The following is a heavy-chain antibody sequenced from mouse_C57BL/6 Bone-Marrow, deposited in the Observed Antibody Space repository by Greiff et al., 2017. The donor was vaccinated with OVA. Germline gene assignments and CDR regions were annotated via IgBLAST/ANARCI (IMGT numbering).Heavy chain of an antibody. CDR2: IYPRDGST. V-gene: IGHV1-85*01. CDR3: ARGNYYGLWYFDV. J-gene: IGHJ1*03. Sequence: VQGVESGPELVKPGASVKLSCKASGYTFTSYDINWVKQRPGQGLEWIGWIYPRDGSTKYNEKFKGKATLTVDTSSSTAYMELHSLTSEDSAVYLCARGNYYGLWYFDVWGTGTTVTVSS. CDR1: GYTFTSYD. D-gene: IGHD1-1*01.